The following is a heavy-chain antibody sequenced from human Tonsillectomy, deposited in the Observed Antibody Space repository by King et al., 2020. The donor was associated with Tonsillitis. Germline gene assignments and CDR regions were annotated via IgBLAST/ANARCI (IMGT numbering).Heavy chain of an antibody. CDR3: AKYALYGSGGYDY. V-gene: IGHV3-9*01. CDR1: GFTFDDYA. D-gene: IGHD3-10*01. Sequence: QLVQSGGGLVQPGRSLRLSCAASGFTFDDYAMHWVRQATGKGLEWVSGISWNSGSIGYADSVKGRFTISRDNAKNSLYLQMNSLRAEDTALYYCAKYALYGSGGYDYWGQGTLVTVSS. J-gene: IGHJ4*02. CDR2: ISWNSGSI.